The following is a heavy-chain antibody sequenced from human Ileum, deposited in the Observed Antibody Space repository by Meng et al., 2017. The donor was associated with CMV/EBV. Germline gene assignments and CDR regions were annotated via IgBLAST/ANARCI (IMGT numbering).Heavy chain of an antibody. CDR2: ISSSGSTM. J-gene: IGHJ4*02. Sequence: SCEASGFIFSDYYMSWIRQAPGKGLEWLSYISSSGSTMYFADSVKGRFTMSRDNAKNLLYLQMNSLRGEDTAVYYCAREGLMGAFDFWGQGALVTVSS. CDR3: AREGLMGAFDF. CDR1: GFIFSDYY. D-gene: IGHD3-16*01. V-gene: IGHV3-11*01.